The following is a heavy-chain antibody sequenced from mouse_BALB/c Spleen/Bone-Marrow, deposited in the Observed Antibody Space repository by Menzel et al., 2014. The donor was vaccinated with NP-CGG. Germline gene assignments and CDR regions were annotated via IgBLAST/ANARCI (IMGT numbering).Heavy chain of an antibody. J-gene: IGHJ2*01. D-gene: IGHD3-1*01. Sequence: VQLKESGPELVQPGASVKMPCKASGYTFTSYVMHWVKQKPGQGLEWIGYFNPYNDGTKYNEKFKGKATLTSDKSSSTAYMELSSLTSEDSAVYYCTGGATPDYWGQGTPLTVSS. CDR1: GYTFTSYV. CDR3: TGGATPDY. V-gene: IGHV1-14*01. CDR2: FNPYNDGT.